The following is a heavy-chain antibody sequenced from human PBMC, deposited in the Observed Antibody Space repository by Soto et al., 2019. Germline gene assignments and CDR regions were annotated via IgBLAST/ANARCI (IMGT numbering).Heavy chain of an antibody. D-gene: IGHD5-12*01. CDR3: GKIKAQWISPGYFDY. V-gene: IGHV3-9*01. CDR2: ISYNSESV. Sequence: EVQLVESGGGLVQPGRSLRLSCAASGFTFDDYAMHWVRQAPGKGLEWVSGISYNSESVAYADSVKGRFTISGDNAQNSVYLQMNSLRAEDTAFYYCGKIKAQWISPGYFDYWGQGTLVTVSS. J-gene: IGHJ4*02. CDR1: GFTFDDYA.